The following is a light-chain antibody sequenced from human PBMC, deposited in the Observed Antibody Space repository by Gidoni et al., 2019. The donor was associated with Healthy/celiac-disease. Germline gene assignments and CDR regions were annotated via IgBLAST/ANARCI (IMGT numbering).Light chain of an antibody. CDR1: NIGGKT. J-gene: IGLJ3*02. Sequence: SYVLTQPPSVSVAPGQTARVSCGGYNIGGKTVHWYQQRPGQAPVLVVYDDTDRPSGIPERFSGSNSGHTATLTISRVEAGDEADYYCQVLDARSDPPVVFGGGTKLTVL. CDR3: QVLDARSDPPVV. CDR2: DDT. V-gene: IGLV3-21*02.